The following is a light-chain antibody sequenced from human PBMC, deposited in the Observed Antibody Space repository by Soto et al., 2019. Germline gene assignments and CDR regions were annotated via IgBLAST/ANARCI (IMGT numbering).Light chain of an antibody. Sequence: EIVLTQSPGTLSLSAGDRATLSCRASQSVSSNYLAWYQQKPGQTPRLLIYGASSRATGIPDRFSGSGSGTDFTLTISRLEPEDFAVYYCQQSGSSPWTFGQGTNLEIK. CDR3: QQSGSSPWT. J-gene: IGKJ1*01. CDR1: QSVSSNY. CDR2: GAS. V-gene: IGKV3-20*01.